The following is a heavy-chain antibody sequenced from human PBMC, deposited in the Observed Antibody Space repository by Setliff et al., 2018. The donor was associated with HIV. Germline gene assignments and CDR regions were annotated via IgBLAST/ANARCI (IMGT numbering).Heavy chain of an antibody. CDR2: IGGHGSII. D-gene: IGHD1-26*01. J-gene: IGHJ3*01. V-gene: IGHV3-48*03. CDR1: GLIFSSYE. CDR3: ARDSSGTYTQDDDALDL. Sequence: PGGSLRLSCAASGLIFSSYEMNWVRQAPGKGLEWISFIGGHGSIIHYADSVKGRFTISRDNAKNSVYLQMHSLRVEDTAVYYCARDSSGTYTQDDDALDLWGQGTMVTVSS.